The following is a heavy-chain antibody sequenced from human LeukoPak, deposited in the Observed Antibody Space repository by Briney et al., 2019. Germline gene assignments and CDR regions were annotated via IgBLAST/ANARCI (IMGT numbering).Heavy chain of an antibody. V-gene: IGHV2-5*02. CDR3: AYTYSSGYSLYFDY. CDR2: IYWDDDK. Sequence: SGPTLVKPTQTLTLTCTFSGFSLSTSGVGVGWIRQPPGKALEWLALIYWDDDKRYSPSLKSRLTITKDTSKNQVVLTMTNMDPVDTATYYCAYTYSSGYSLYFDYWGQGTLVTVSS. J-gene: IGHJ4*02. D-gene: IGHD3-22*01. CDR1: GFSLSTSGVG.